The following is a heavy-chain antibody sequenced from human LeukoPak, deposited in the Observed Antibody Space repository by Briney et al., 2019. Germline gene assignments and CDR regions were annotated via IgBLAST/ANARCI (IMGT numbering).Heavy chain of an antibody. V-gene: IGHV3-33*01. CDR3: ARDSCSSISCPGHNAFDI. J-gene: IGHJ3*02. CDR2: MWYDGSDK. Sequence: GGSLRLSCAASRLSFSNYAMHWVRQAPGEGLEWVAIMWYDGSDKYNGDSAKGRFTISRDNSENTLYLQMKSLRAEDTGVYYCARDSCSSISCPGHNAFDIWGQGTMVTVSS. CDR1: RLSFSNYA. D-gene: IGHD2-2*01.